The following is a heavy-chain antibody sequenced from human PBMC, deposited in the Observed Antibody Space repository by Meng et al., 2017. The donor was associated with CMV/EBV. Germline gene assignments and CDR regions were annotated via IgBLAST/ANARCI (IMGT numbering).Heavy chain of an antibody. Sequence: GGSLRLSCAASGFTFSDYYMTWVRQAPGKGLEWVSVIYSGGSTYYADSVKGRFTISRDNSKNTLYLQMNSLRAEDTAVYYCARGGTTSYPYGMDVWGQGTTVTVSS. CDR1: GFTFSDYY. J-gene: IGHJ6*02. CDR3: ARGGTTSYPYGMDV. V-gene: IGHV3-53*01. D-gene: IGHD4-11*01. CDR2: IYSGGST.